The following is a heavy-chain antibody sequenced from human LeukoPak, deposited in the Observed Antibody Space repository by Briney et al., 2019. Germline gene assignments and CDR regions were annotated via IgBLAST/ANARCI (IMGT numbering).Heavy chain of an antibody. D-gene: IGHD6-6*01. CDR1: GFHFDTYA. Sequence: GGSLRLSCAASGFHFDTYALSWVRQAPGKGLEWVSAVSGGGGSTYYADSVKGRFTISRDNAKNSLYLQMNSLRPEDTAVYFCARDRHVPGLYYYYMDVWGKGTTVTVSS. J-gene: IGHJ6*03. V-gene: IGHV3-23*01. CDR3: ARDRHVPGLYYYYMDV. CDR2: VSGGGGST.